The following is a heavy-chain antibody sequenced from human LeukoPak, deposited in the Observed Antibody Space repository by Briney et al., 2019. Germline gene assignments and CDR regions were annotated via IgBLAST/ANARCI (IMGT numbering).Heavy chain of an antibody. J-gene: IGHJ6*02. CDR1: GGSISSSSYY. D-gene: IGHD2-2*01. CDR3: ASGEVVAPADTDITSGMDV. CDR2: INHSGST. V-gene: IGHV4-39*07. Sequence: SETLSLTCTVSGGSISSSSYYWGWIRQPPGKGLEWLGEINHSGSTNHNPSLKSRVTISVDTSKNQFSLKLSPVTAADTAVYYCASGEVVAPADTDITSGMDVWGQGTTVTVSS.